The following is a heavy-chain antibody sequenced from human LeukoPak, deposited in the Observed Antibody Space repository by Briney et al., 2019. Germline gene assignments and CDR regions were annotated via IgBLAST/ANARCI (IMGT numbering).Heavy chain of an antibody. Sequence: ASVKVSCKASGYTFTGYYMHWVRQAPGQGLEWMGRSNPNSGGTNYAQKFQGRVTMTRDTSISTAYMELSRLRSDDTAVYYCARGEMATIAYWYFDLWGRGTLVTVSS. CDR3: ARGEMATIAYWYFDL. CDR1: GYTFTGYY. D-gene: IGHD5-24*01. V-gene: IGHV1-2*06. J-gene: IGHJ2*01. CDR2: SNPNSGGT.